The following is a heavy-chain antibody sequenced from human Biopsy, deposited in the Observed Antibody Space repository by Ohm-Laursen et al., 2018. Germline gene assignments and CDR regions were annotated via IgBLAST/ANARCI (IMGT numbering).Heavy chain of an antibody. J-gene: IGHJ3*01. CDR2: ISPSSGGT. D-gene: IGHD3-16*02. Sequence: SVKLSCKASGYTFTVYFLHWVRQAPGQGPEWMGWISPSSGGTNYAHKFQGRFTMIRVTSATTGYMELSSLRSDDTAVYYCARDIMKPIGGLVARSDVFDVWGQGTMVTVSS. CDR3: ARDIMKPIGGLVARSDVFDV. V-gene: IGHV1-2*07. CDR1: GYTFTVYF.